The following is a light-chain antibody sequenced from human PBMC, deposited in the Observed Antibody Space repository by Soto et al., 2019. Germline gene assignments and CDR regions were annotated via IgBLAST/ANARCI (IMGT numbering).Light chain of an antibody. J-gene: IGLJ2*01. CDR3: SSYTTIRTLV. CDR2: DVS. Sequence: QSALTQPASVSGSPGQSISISCTGSSSDVGGNIYVSWYQQFSGKAPKVMIYDVSNRPSGVSNRFSGSKSGNTASLTISGLQAEDEADYYCSSYTTIRTLVFGGGTQLTVL. CDR1: SSDVGGNIY. V-gene: IGLV2-14*01.